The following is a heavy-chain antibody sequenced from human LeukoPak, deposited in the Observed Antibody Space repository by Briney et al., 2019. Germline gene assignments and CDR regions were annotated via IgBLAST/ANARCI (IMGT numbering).Heavy chain of an antibody. CDR1: GFTFSSFA. CDR3: AKAYSTGWSYFDY. J-gene: IGHJ4*02. D-gene: IGHD6-19*01. CDR2: FSDNSGTT. Sequence: GGSLRLSCAASGFTFSSFAMSWVRQAPGKGLEWVSGFSDNSGTTYYAVSVKGRFTISRDNSKNTVYLQMNSLRAEDTAIYYCAKAYSTGWSYFDYWGQGILVTVSS. V-gene: IGHV3-23*01.